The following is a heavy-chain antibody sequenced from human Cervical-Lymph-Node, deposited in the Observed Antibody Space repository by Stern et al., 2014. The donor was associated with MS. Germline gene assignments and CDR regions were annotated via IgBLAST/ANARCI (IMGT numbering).Heavy chain of an antibody. V-gene: IGHV1-3*01. CDR2: ISAGNGDT. J-gene: IGHJ4*02. CDR1: GYSFDTYA. CDR3: ATHVPVPRGWF. D-gene: IGHD3-10*01. Sequence: QVQLQQSGAEVKKPGASVNVSCKASGYSFDTYAIHWLRQAPGQRPEWMGWISAGNGDTKYSQKFQGRVTISRDISATTAYMELSTLRSEDTAVYYCATHVPVPRGWFWGQGTLVTVSS.